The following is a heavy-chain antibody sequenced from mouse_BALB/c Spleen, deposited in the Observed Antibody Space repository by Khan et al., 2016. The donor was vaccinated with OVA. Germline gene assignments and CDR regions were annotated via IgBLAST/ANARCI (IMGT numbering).Heavy chain of an antibody. D-gene: IGHD1-1*01. J-gene: IGHJ4*01. CDR2: INPSNAYT. CDR3: ARYFHYYGSRGALDY. V-gene: IGHV1-4*01. CDR1: GYTFTSYS. Sequence: QIQLVQSGAELARPGASVKMSCKASGYTFTSYSMHWIKQRPGQGLEWIGNINPSNAYTNYNQKFKDKATLTADKSSSTAYMQLSSLTSEDSAVYYCARYFHYYGSRGALDYWGQGTSVTVSS.